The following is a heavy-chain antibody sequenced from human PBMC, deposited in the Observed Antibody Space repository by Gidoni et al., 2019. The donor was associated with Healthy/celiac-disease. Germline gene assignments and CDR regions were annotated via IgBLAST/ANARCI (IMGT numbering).Heavy chain of an antibody. CDR1: GFTFSSYG. Sequence: QVQLVDSGGGVVQPGRSLRLSCAASGFTFSSYGMHWVRQAPGKGLEWVAVRSYDGSNKYYADSVKGRFTISRDNSKNTLYLQMNSLRAEDTAVYYCAKDQPATATLEWAIPRGPFDYWGQGTLVTVSS. V-gene: IGHV3-30*18. CDR2: RSYDGSNK. CDR3: AKDQPATATLEWAIPRGPFDY. J-gene: IGHJ4*02. D-gene: IGHD2-15*01.